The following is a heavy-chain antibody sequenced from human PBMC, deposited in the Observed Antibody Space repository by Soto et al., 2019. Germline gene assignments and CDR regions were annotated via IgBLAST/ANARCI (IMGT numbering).Heavy chain of an antibody. CDR3: ARDRGYCSGGSCKGGGIEI. CDR2: ISSSSYI. Sequence: PGGSLRLSCAASGFTFSSYSMNWVRQAPGKGLEWVSSISSSSYIYYADSVKGRFTISRDNAKNSLYLQMNSLRAEDTAVYYCARDRGYCSGGSCKGGGIEIWGQGTMVTVSS. J-gene: IGHJ3*02. V-gene: IGHV3-21*01. D-gene: IGHD2-15*01. CDR1: GFTFSSYS.